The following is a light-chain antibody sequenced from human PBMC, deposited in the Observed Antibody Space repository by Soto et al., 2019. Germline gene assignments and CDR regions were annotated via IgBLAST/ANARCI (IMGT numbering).Light chain of an antibody. V-gene: IGKV3-11*01. CDR2: DAS. CDR1: QSVSSY. Sequence: EIVLTQSPATLSLSPGERATLSCRASQSVSSYLAWYQQKPGQAPRLLIYDASNRATGIPARYSGSGSGTDFTLTISSLEPEDFAVYYCQQRRNWPHYTFGQGTKLEIK. CDR3: QQRRNWPHYT. J-gene: IGKJ2*01.